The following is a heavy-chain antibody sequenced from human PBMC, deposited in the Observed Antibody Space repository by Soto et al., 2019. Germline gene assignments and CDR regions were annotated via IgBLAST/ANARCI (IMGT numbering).Heavy chain of an antibody. CDR1: GGSISSSSYY. V-gene: IGHV4-39*07. J-gene: IGHJ4*02. D-gene: IGHD7-27*01. Sequence: SETLSLTCTVSGGSISSSSYYWGWIRQPPGKGLEWIGSIYYSGSTYYNPSLKSRVTISVDTSKNQFSLKLSSVTAADTAVYYCARSLITGDDYWGQGTLVTVSS. CDR3: ARSLITGDDY. CDR2: IYYSGST.